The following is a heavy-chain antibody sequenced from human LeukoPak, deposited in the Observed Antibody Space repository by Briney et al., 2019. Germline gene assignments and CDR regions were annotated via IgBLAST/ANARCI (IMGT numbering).Heavy chain of an antibody. D-gene: IGHD4-11*01. CDR3: AHSNYGTPLAHAFDI. J-gene: IGHJ3*02. CDR2: IYWNDDK. Sequence: SGPTLVKPTQTLTLTCTFSGFSLSTSGVGVGWIRQPPGKALEWLALIYWNDDKRYSPSLKSRLTITKDTSKNQVVLTMTNMDPVDTATYYCAHSNYGTPLAHAFDIWGQGTMVTVSS. V-gene: IGHV2-5*01. CDR1: GFSLSTSGVG.